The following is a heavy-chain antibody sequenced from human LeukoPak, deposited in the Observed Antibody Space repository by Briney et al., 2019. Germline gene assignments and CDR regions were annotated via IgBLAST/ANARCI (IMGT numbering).Heavy chain of an antibody. CDR2: IKSKTDGGTT. J-gene: IGHJ6*04. CDR3: TTAVVAATPRYYYYGMDV. D-gene: IGHD2-15*01. CDR1: GFTFSNAW. V-gene: IGHV3-15*01. Sequence: GGSLRLSCAASGFTFSNAWMSWVRQAPGKGLEWVGRIKSKTDGGTTDYAAPVKGRFTISRDDSKNTLYLQMNSLKTEDTAVYYCTTAVVAATPRYYYYGMDVWGKGTTVTVSS.